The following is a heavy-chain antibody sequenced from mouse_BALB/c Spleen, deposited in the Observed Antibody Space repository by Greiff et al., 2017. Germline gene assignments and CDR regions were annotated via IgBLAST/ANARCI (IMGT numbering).Heavy chain of an antibody. V-gene: IGHV1-5*01. D-gene: IGHD2-4*01. J-gene: IGHJ3*01. CDR1: GYTFTSYW. Sequence: VHVKQSGTVLARPGASVKMSCKASGYTFTSYWMHWVKQRPGQGLEWIGAIYPGNSDTSYNQKFKGKAKLTAVTSTSTAYMELSSLTNEDSAVYYCTPYDYETWFAYWGQGTLVTVSA. CDR2: IYPGNSDT. CDR3: TPYDYETWFAY.